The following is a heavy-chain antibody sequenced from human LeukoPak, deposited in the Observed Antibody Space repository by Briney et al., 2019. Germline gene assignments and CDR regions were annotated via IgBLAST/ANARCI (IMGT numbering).Heavy chain of an antibody. V-gene: IGHV3-48*02. D-gene: IGHD6-25*01. J-gene: IGHJ4*02. CDR1: GXTFSSYS. CDR3: ARDFSPGQRFYFDY. Sequence: GGSLRLSCAASGXTFSSYSMNWVRQAPGKGLEWVSYISSSSSTIYYADSVKGRFTISRDNAKNSLYLQMNSLRDEDTAVYYCARDFSPGQRFYFDYWGQGTLVTVSS. CDR2: ISSSSSTI.